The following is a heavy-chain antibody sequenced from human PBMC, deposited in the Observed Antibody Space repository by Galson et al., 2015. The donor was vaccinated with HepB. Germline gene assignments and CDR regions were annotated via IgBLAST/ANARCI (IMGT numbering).Heavy chain of an antibody. Sequence: SLRLSCAAFGFTFSSYSMNWVRQAPGKGLEWVSYISSSSSTIYYADSVKGRFTISRDNAKNSLYLQMNSLRAEDTAVYYCARDLSRIVGAIRGYWGQGTLVTVSS. D-gene: IGHD1-26*01. J-gene: IGHJ4*02. CDR3: ARDLSRIVGAIRGY. CDR2: ISSSSSTI. CDR1: GFTFSSYS. V-gene: IGHV3-48*04.